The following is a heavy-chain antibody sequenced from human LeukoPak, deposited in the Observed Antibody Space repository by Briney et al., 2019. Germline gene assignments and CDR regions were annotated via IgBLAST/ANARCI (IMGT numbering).Heavy chain of an antibody. J-gene: IGHJ4*02. CDR3: ARRDYGSGSFFGIDY. Sequence: GGSLRLSCAASGLTFSNYAMSWARQAPGKGLEWISSISGGSSTIYYADSVKGRFTISRDNARNSLYLQMNSLRDEDTAVYYCARRDYGSGSFFGIDYWGQGTLVTVSS. CDR1: GLTFSNYA. CDR2: ISGGSSTI. V-gene: IGHV3-48*02. D-gene: IGHD3-10*01.